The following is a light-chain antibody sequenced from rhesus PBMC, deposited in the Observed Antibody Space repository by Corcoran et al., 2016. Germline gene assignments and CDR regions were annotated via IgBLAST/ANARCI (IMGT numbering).Light chain of an antibody. CDR3: QKHDNSPRT. J-gene: IGKJ1*01. V-gene: IGKV1-69*01. Sequence: DIQMTQSPSSLSASVGDRVTITCRASQDISNWLAWYQQKPGKAPKLLIYGASNLEKGVPSRCSGSGSGTAFILIISSLQPEDIATYYCQKHDNSPRTFGQGTRVEIK. CDR1: QDISNW. CDR2: GAS.